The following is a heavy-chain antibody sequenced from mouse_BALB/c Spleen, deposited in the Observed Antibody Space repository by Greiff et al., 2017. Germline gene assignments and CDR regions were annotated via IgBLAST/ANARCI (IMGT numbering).Heavy chain of an antibody. V-gene: IGHV1S81*02. CDR2: INPSNGGT. CDR3: TRPIYDGYYWFAY. Sequence: QVQLQQSGAELVKPGASVKLSCKASGYTFTSYYMYWVKQRPGQGLEWIGEINPSNGGTNFNEKFKSKATLTVDKSSSTAYMQLSSLTSEDSAVYYCTRPIYDGYYWFAYWGQGTLVTVSA. D-gene: IGHD2-3*01. CDR1: GYTFTSYY. J-gene: IGHJ3*01.